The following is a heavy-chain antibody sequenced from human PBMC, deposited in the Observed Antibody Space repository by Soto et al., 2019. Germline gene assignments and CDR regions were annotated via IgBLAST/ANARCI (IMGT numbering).Heavy chain of an antibody. CDR3: ARTTFYDLFTAYYSLFDY. V-gene: IGHV4-31*03. J-gene: IGHJ4*02. CDR2: ISDSGSS. D-gene: IGHD3-9*01. CDR1: GGSISSGRFY. Sequence: QVQLQESGPGLVKPSQTLTLTCTVSGGSISSGRFYWSWIRQHPGKGLEWIGHISDSGSSYYNPSLESRVTISVDTSKNQFSLKLSAVTAADTAVYFCARTTFYDLFTAYYSLFDYWGQGTMVTVSS.